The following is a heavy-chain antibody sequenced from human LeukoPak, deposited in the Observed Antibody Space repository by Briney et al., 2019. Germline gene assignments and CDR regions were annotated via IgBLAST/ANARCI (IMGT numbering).Heavy chain of an antibody. J-gene: IGHJ3*02. Sequence: GGSLRLSCAASGFTFSSYNMNWVRQAPGKGLDWVSFISSSGSSITYADSVEGRFTISRDNVKNSLYLQMNSLRAEDTAVYYCAKDDQDVVDYYDSSIYDIWGQGTMVTVSS. CDR3: AKDDQDVVDYYDSSIYDI. V-gene: IGHV3-48*01. CDR1: GFTFSSYN. D-gene: IGHD3-22*01. CDR2: ISSSGSSI.